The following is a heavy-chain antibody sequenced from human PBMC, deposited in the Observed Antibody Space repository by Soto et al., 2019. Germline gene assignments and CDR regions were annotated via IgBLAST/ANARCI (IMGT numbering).Heavy chain of an antibody. V-gene: IGHV4-31*03. CDR3: ARGRAGQQLEGDYFDY. CDR1: GCSISSGGYY. D-gene: IGHD6-13*01. Sequence: SETLSLTCTVSGCSISSGGYYWSWIRQHPGKGLEWIGYIYYSGSTYYNPSLKSRVTISVDTSKNQFSLKLSSVTAADTAVYYCARGRAGQQLEGDYFDYWGQGTLVTVAS. J-gene: IGHJ4*02. CDR2: IYYSGST.